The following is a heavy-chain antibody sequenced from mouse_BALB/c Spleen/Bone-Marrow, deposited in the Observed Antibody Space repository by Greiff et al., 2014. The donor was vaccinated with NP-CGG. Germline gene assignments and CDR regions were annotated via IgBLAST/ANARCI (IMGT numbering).Heavy chain of an antibody. J-gene: IGHJ2*01. CDR2: IWGGGIT. D-gene: IGHD4-1*01. V-gene: IGHV2-6-5*01. CDR1: GFSLTDYG. CDR3: AKLNWDEGDY. Sequence: VQLMESGPGLVAPSQSLSITCTVSGFSLTDYGVSWIRQPPGKGLEWLGVIWGGGITYYNSALKSRLSISKDNSKSQVFLKVNSLQTDDTAMYYCAKLNWDEGDYWGQGTTLTVSS.